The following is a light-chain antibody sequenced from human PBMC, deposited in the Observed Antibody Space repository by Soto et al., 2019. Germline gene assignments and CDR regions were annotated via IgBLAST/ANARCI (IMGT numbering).Light chain of an antibody. CDR3: QQYNSYSWT. V-gene: IGKV1-5*01. Sequence: DIQMTQSPSTLAASVGDRVTITCRASQSISSWLAWYQQKPGKAPKLLLYDAPSLESGAPSRFSGSGSGTEFDHTVSCLRADDFASYYCQQYNSYSWTFSQGTKVDIK. J-gene: IGKJ1*01. CDR2: DAP. CDR1: QSISSW.